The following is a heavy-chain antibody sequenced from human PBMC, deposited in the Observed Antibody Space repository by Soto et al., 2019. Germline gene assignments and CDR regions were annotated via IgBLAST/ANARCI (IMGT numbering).Heavy chain of an antibody. CDR1: VFTFSSYG. Sequence: WWSLRLSCSASVFTFSSYGRHWIRQAPGKGLEWVAVIWDDGSNKYYADSVKGRFTISRDSSKNTLYLQMNSLRAEDTAVYYCARVRNDYGERYYYYGMDVWGQGTTVTVSS. V-gene: IGHV3-33*01. CDR2: IWDDGSNK. CDR3: ARVRNDYGERYYYYGMDV. J-gene: IGHJ6*02. D-gene: IGHD4-17*01.